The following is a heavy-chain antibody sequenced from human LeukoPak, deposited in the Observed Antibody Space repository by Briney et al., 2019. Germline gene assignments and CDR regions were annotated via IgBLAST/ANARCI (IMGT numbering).Heavy chain of an antibody. CDR2: ISGGDTT. CDR1: GFTFSSYA. Sequence: PGGSLRLSCAASGFTFSSYAMNWVRQAPGKGLEWVSGISGGDTTYYADSVKGRFTISRDNSKNTLYLQMNSLRAEDTAVYYCARIAYCGGDCYSLNDAFDIWGQGTMVTVSS. D-gene: IGHD2-21*02. J-gene: IGHJ3*02. V-gene: IGHV3-23*01. CDR3: ARIAYCGGDCYSLNDAFDI.